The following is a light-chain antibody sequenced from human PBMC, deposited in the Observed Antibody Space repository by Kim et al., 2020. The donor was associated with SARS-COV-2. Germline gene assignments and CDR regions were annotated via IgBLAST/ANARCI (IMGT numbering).Light chain of an antibody. CDR2: AAS. CDR3: QQANTFPLT. Sequence: SASVGDRVTITCRARPSIGNWLAWYQQKPGTAPRLLIYAASILQSGVPSRFSGSGYGADFTLTIMSLQPEDSATYYCQQANTFPLTFGGGTKVEI. V-gene: IGKV1-12*01. CDR1: PSIGNW. J-gene: IGKJ4*01.